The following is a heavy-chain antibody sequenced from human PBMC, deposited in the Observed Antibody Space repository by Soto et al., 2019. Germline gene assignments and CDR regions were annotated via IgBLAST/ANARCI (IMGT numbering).Heavy chain of an antibody. CDR2: ISSSGSDR. CDR3: ARAPANYYYYGLDV. Sequence: EVQVVESGGGLVQPGGSLRLSCVASGFTFSSYEMNWVRQAPGKGLAWVSYISSSGSDRYYADSVRGRFTISRGNAKNSLYLQMTSLRAEDTGVYYCARAPANYYYYGLDVWGQGTTVTVSS. CDR1: GFTFSSYE. J-gene: IGHJ6*02. V-gene: IGHV3-48*03.